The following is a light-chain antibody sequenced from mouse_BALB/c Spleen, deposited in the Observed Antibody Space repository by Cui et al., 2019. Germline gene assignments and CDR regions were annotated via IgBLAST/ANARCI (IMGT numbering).Light chain of an antibody. CDR2: YAS. Sequence: DIEMTQSPATLSVTPGDRVSLSCRASQSISDYLHWYQQKSHESPRLLIKYASQSISGIPSRFSGSGSGSDFTLSINSVEPEDVGVYYCQNGHSFPLTFGAGTKLELK. CDR3: QNGHSFPLT. V-gene: IGKV5-39*01. CDR1: QSISDY. J-gene: IGKJ5*01.